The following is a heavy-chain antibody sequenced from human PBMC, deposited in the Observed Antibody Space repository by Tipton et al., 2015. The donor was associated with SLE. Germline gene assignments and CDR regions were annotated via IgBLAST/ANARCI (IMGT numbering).Heavy chain of an antibody. D-gene: IGHD6-19*01. CDR1: GGSISSSNW. J-gene: IGHJ4*02. V-gene: IGHV4-4*02. Sequence: TLSLTCAVSGGSISSSNWWSWVRQPPGKGLERIGVIYHRGSTNYNPSLKSQVTISVDNTKNQFFLKLSAVTAADTAVYYCAGSSGLDYWGQGTLVTVSS. CDR3: AGSSGLDY. CDR2: IYHRGST.